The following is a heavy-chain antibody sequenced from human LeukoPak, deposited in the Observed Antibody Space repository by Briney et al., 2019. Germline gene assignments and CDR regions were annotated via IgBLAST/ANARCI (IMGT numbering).Heavy chain of an antibody. V-gene: IGHV1-8*03. D-gene: IGHD3-9*01. CDR1: GYTFTSYD. Sequence: ASVKVSCKASGYTFTSYDINWVRQATGQGLEWMGWMNPNSGNTGYAQKFQGRVTITRNTSISTAYMELSSLRSEDTAVYYCARGPVLRYFDWLLLNYYYMDVWGKGTTVTVSS. CDR3: ARGPVLRYFDWLLLNYYYMDV. J-gene: IGHJ6*03. CDR2: MNPNSGNT.